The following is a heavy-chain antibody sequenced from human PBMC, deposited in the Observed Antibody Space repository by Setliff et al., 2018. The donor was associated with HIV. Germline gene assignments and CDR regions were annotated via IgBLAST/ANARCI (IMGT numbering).Heavy chain of an antibody. CDR2: IFYSGTT. CDR3: ARVGGFFGEARPPPDY. J-gene: IGHJ4*02. D-gene: IGHD3-10*01. Sequence: SETLSLTCTVSGGSITGYYWSWVRQPPGKGLEWIGYIFYSGTTNYSPSLNSRATISVDTSKDQLSLKLNSVTAADTAVYYCARVGGFFGEARPPPDYWGQGALVTVSS. V-gene: IGHV4-59*08. CDR1: GGSITGYY.